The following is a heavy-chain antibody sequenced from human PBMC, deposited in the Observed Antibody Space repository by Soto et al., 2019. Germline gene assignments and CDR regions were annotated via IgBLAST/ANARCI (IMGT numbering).Heavy chain of an antibody. D-gene: IGHD2-15*01. CDR1: GGSISSSSYY. Sequence: QLQLQESRPGLVKPSETLSLTCTVSGGSISSSSYYWGWIRQPPGKGLEWIGSIYYSGSTYYNPSLKSRVTISVDTSKNQFSLKLSSVTAADTAVYYCARRDIVVVVAATGWFDPWGQGTLVTVSS. V-gene: IGHV4-39*01. CDR3: ARRDIVVVVAATGWFDP. J-gene: IGHJ5*02. CDR2: IYYSGST.